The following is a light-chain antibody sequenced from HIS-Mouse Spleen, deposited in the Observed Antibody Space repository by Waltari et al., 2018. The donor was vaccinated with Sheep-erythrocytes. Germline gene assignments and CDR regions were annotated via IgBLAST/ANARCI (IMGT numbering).Light chain of an antibody. CDR3: CSYAGSYTVV. CDR2: DVS. V-gene: IGLV2-11*01. J-gene: IGLJ2*01. Sequence: QSALTQPRSVSGSPGQSVTISCTGTSSDLGGYNYVSWYQQHPDKAPKLMIYDVSKRPSGVPDRFSGSKSGNTASLTISGLQAEDEADYYCCSYAGSYTVVFGGGTKLTVL. CDR1: SSDLGGYNY.